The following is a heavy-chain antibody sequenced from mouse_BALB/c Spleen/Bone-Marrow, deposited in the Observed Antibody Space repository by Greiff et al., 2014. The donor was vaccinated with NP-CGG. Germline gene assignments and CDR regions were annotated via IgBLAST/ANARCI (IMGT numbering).Heavy chain of an antibody. CDR3: ARKYDYATEY. Sequence: EVKLVESGGGLGKPGGSLKLSCAASGFTFSDYYMYWVRQTPEKRLEWVATISDGGSYTYYPDSVKGRFTISRDNAKNNLYLQMSSLKSEDTAMYYCARKYDYATEYTRQPTSAPVPS. CDR1: GFTFSDYY. V-gene: IGHV5-4*02. CDR2: ISDGGSYT. J-gene: IGHJ4*01. D-gene: IGHD2-14*01.